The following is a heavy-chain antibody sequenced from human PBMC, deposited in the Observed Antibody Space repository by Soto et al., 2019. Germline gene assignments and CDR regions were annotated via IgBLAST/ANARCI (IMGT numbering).Heavy chain of an antibody. CDR3: AKEDDGSGSYFRNALDY. D-gene: IGHD3-10*01. CDR2: ISGSGGST. CDR1: GFTFSSYA. Sequence: PGGSLRLSCAASGFTFSSYAMSWVRQAPWKGLEWVSAISGSGGSTYYADSVKGRFTISRDNSKNTLFLQMNSLRAEDTAVYYCAKEDDGSGSYFRNALDYWGQGTLVTV. V-gene: IGHV3-23*01. J-gene: IGHJ4*02.